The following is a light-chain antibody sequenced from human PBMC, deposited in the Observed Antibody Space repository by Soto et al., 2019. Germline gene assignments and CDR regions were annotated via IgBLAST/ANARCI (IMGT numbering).Light chain of an antibody. Sequence: QSVLTQPPSVSGAPGQRVTISCTGSSSNIGAGYDVHWYQHLPGTAPKVLIYGNRHRPSGVPDRFSGSKSGTSASLAITGLQADDEADYYCQSYDISLSGVVFVVGTQLTVL. J-gene: IGLJ2*01. V-gene: IGLV1-40*01. CDR2: GNR. CDR3: QSYDISLSGVV. CDR1: SSNIGAGYD.